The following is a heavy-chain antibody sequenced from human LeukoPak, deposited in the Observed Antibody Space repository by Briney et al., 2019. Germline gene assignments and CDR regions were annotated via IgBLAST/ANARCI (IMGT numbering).Heavy chain of an antibody. Sequence: SETLSLTCTVSGGSISSYYWSWIRQPPGKGLEWIGYIYYSGSTNYNPSLKSRVTISVDTSKNQFSLKLSSVTAADTAVYYCARVVVVTAAFDIWGQGTMVTVSS. CDR2: IYYSGST. J-gene: IGHJ3*02. CDR3: ARVVVVTAAFDI. CDR1: GGSISSYY. D-gene: IGHD2-21*02. V-gene: IGHV4-59*01.